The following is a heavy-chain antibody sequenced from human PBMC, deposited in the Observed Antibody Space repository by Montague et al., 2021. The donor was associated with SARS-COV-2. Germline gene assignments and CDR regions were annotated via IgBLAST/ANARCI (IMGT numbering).Heavy chain of an antibody. CDR1: GGSISGYY. D-gene: IGHD5-18*01. V-gene: IGHV4-59*01. CDR2: IYDTGNT. J-gene: IGHJ2*01. CDR3: ARDFRLQLWQTNYYFGL. Sequence: SETLSLTCTVSGGSISGYYWSWIRQPPGKGPEQIGNIYDTGNTNYNPSLKSRVTISEDTSKNQFSLRLTSVTVADTAVYYCARDFRLQLWQTNYYFGLWGRGTLVTVSS.